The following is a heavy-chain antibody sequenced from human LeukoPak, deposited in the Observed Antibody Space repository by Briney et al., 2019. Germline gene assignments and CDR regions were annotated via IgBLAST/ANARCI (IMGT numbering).Heavy chain of an antibody. CDR1: GGTFSSYA. J-gene: IGHJ6*03. CDR2: IIPIFGTA. V-gene: IGHV1-69*06. CDR3: ATTLDTAMGKAIGYYYYYMDV. Sequence: ASVKVSCKASGGTFSSYAISWVRQAPGQGLEWMGGIIPIFGTANYAQKFQGRVTITADKSTSTAYMELSSLRSEDTAVYYCATTLDTAMGKAIGYYYYYMDVWGKGTTVTVSS. D-gene: IGHD5-18*01.